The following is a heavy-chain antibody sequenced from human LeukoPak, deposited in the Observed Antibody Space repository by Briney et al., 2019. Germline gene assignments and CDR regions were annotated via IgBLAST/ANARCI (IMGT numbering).Heavy chain of an antibody. CDR3: AMDSTMVRGVV. CDR2: IKQDGSEK. CDR1: GFTFSSYW. D-gene: IGHD3-10*01. J-gene: IGHJ3*01. V-gene: IGHV3-7*04. Sequence: GGSLRLSCAASGFTFSSYWMSWVRQAPGKGLEWVANIKQDGSEKYYVDSVKGRFTISRDNAKNSLYLQMNSLRAEDTAVYYFAMDSTMVRGVVWGQGTKVTVSS.